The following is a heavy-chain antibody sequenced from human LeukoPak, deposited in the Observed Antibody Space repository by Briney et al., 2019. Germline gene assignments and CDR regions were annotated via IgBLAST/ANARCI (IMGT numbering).Heavy chain of an antibody. V-gene: IGHV1-2*02. D-gene: IGHD5-24*01. CDR1: GYTFTGYY. CDR3: ARGWVDY. J-gene: IGHJ4*02. CDR2: INPNSGGT. Sequence: ASVKVSCKASGYTFTGYYMHWVRQAPGQGLEWMGWINPNSGGTNYAQKFQGRVTITRNTSASTAYMELTSLRSEDTAVYYCARGWVDYWGQGTLVTVSS.